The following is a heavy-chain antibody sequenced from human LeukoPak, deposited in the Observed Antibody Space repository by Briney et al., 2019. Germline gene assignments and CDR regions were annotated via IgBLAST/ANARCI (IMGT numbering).Heavy chain of an antibody. J-gene: IGHJ4*01. Sequence: ASVNVTFMASGYTYTRYYMHWVRQAPGQGLEWMGWINPNSGGTNYAQKFQGRVTMTRDTSISTAYMELSRLRSDDTAVYYCARDWSGYSYSFFDYSGGGTLVTVSS. CDR2: INPNSGGT. D-gene: IGHD5-18*01. CDR3: ARDWSGYSYSFFDY. V-gene: IGHV1-2*02. CDR1: GYTYTRYY.